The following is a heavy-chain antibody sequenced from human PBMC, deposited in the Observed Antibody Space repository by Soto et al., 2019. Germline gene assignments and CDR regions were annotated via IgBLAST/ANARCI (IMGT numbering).Heavy chain of an antibody. CDR1: GGSISSFH. V-gene: IGHV4-59*01. CDR2: IYYSGSS. CDR3: ARSPYYDFWSGYSYDAFDI. D-gene: IGHD3-3*01. Sequence: PSETLSLTXIVSGGSISSFHWSWIRQPPGKGLEWIGYIYYSGSSNYNSSLKSRVTISVDTSKNQFSLKLSSVTAADTAVYYCARSPYYDFWSGYSYDAFDIWGQGTMVTVSS. J-gene: IGHJ3*02.